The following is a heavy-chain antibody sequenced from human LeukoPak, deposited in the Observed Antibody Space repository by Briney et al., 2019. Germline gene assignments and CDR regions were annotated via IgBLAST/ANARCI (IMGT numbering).Heavy chain of an antibody. J-gene: IGHJ5*02. V-gene: IGHV4-4*02. CDR3: ARDSFTGYSSGWYWFDP. CDR2: IYHSGST. Sequence: SETLSLTCTVSGGSISGSNWWSWVRQPPGKGLEWIGEIYHSGSTNYNPSLKSRVTISVDTSKNQFSLKLSSVTAADTAVYYCARDSFTGYSSGWYWFDPWGQGTLVTVSS. D-gene: IGHD6-19*01. CDR1: GGSISGSNW.